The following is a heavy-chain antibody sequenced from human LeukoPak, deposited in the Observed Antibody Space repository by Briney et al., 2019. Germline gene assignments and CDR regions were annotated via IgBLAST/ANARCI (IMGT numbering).Heavy chain of an antibody. CDR1: GCTFTSYD. CDR2: MNPNSGNT. V-gene: IGHV1-8*01. J-gene: IGHJ4*02. CDR3: ATLKDGYNKGSFDY. Sequence: ASVKVSCKASGCTFTSYDINWVRQATGQGLEWMGWMNPNSGNTGYAQKFQGRVTMTRNTSISTAYMELSSPRSEDTAVYYCATLKDGYNKGSFDYWGQGTLVTVSS. D-gene: IGHD5-12*01.